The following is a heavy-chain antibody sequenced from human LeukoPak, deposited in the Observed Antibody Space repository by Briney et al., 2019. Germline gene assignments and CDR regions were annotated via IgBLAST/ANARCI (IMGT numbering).Heavy chain of an antibody. CDR2: FDPEDGET. D-gene: IGHD5-12*01. V-gene: IGHV1-24*01. CDR3: ATVERGYSAYASFYFDY. J-gene: IGHJ4*02. CDR1: GYTLTELS. Sequence: GASVKVSCKVSGYTLTELSMHWVRQDPGKGLAWMGGFDPEDGETIYAQKFQGRVTMTEDTSADTAYMELNSLISDDTAVYYCATVERGYSAYASFYFDYWGRGTLVTVSS.